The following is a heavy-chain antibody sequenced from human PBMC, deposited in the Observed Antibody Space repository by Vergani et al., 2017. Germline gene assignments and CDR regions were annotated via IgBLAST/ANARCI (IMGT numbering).Heavy chain of an antibody. Sequence: QVQLVQSGAEVKKPGASVKVSCKASGYTFTSFDISWVRQAPGQGLEWMGWLSTYSGNTNYAQKLQGRVTMTTDPSTRTAYMELSSLRSEDTAVYYCARDRSGYYDFWSGYFGFDYWGQGTLVTVSS. CDR3: ARDRSGYYDFWSGYFGFDY. D-gene: IGHD3-3*01. J-gene: IGHJ4*02. CDR1: GYTFTSFD. CDR2: LSTYSGNT. V-gene: IGHV1-18*01.